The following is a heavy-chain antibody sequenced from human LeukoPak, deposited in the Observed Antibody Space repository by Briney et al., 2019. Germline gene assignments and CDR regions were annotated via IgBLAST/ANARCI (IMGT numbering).Heavy chain of an antibody. CDR3: ARGAGIAAAGDYYYMDV. CDR1: GYTFTSYG. J-gene: IGHJ6*03. V-gene: IGHV1-8*02. CDR2: MNPNSGNT. Sequence: ASVKVSCKASGYTFTSYGISWVRQAPGQGLEWMGWMNPNSGNTGYAQKFQGRVTMTRNTSISTAYMELSSLRSEDTAVYYCARGAGIAAAGDYYYMDVWGKGTTVTISS. D-gene: IGHD6-13*01.